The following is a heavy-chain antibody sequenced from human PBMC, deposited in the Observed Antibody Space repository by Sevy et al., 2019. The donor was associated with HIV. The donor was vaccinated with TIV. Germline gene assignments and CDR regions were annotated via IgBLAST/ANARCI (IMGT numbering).Heavy chain of an antibody. CDR3: AGNTYHYDSNTYYPVY. CDR1: GFNLSPYW. CDR2: IKQDGNEK. V-gene: IGHV3-7*01. J-gene: IGHJ4*02. Sequence: GGSLRLSCVASGFNLSPYWMTWVRQAPGKGLEWVANIKQDGNEKYYVDSVKGRFTVSRDNAKNALYLQMSSLRVEDTAVYFCAGNTYHYDSNTYYPVYWGQGTRVTVSS. D-gene: IGHD3-22*01.